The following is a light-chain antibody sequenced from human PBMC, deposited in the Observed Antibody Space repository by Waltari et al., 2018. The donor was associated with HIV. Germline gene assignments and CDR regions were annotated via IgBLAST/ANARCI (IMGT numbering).Light chain of an antibody. CDR1: TSNLQTNY. CDR3: GTWDSSLNTPV. J-gene: IGLJ2*01. Sequence: QPVLTQPPSVSAAPGRSLTITCSGSTSNLQTNYVPWYQQIPGTAPKLLIYDNKKRPSGIPERFSGSKSATSATLGITGLQTGDEAEYFCGTWDSSLNTPVFGGGSRLTVL. CDR2: DNK. V-gene: IGLV1-51*01.